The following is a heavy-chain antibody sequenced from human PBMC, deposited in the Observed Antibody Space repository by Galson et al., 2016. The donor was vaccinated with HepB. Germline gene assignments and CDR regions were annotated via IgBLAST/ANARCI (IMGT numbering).Heavy chain of an antibody. D-gene: IGHD6-19*01. CDR2: IKEDGSKE. CDR1: GFSFSSSW. CDR3: VRGSYSSDWYRTSAYDFGMDV. J-gene: IGHJ6*04. Sequence: SLRLSCAASGFSFSSSWMSWVRQAPGKGLEWVANIKEDGSKEYYVDSVKGRFTVSRENAKDSLYLHMNSLRAGDTAVYYCVRGSYSSDWYRTSAYDFGMDVWGKGTPVTVSS. V-gene: IGHV3-7*01.